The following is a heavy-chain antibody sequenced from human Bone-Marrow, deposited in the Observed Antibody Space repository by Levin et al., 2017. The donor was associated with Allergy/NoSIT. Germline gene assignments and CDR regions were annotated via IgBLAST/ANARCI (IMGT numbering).Heavy chain of an antibody. D-gene: IGHD5/OR15-5a*01. CDR2: INPNTGDT. V-gene: IGHV1-2*02. Sequence: PTASVKVSCKALGYTFTGYYIHWIRQAPGQGLEWMGYINPNTGDTNYRRKFQGAVTLTRDTSINTAYMELSSLKSDDAAVYYCAKSARSVYDFSNDYLGHHFDVWGQGSLVTVSS. CDR3: AKSARSVYDFSNDYLGHHFDV. CDR1: GYTFTGYY. J-gene: IGHJ4*02.